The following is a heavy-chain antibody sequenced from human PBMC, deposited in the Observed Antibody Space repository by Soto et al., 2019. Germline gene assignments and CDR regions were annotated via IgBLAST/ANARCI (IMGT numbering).Heavy chain of an antibody. V-gene: IGHV1-24*01. CDR2: FDTEDGET. Sequence: QVQLVQSGAEVKKPGASVKVSCKVSGHTLTELSMHWVRLAPGKGLEWMGGFDTEDGETISAQKFQGRVTMTEDTSTASTYLELRSLRAEDTAVYDCAAGEASWLQAPVDFLGQGTLVTISS. CDR1: GHTLTELS. J-gene: IGHJ4*02. CDR3: AAGEASWLQAPVDF. D-gene: IGHD6-13*01.